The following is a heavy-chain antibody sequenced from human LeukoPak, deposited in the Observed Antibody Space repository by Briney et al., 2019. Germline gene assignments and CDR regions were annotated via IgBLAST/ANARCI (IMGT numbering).Heavy chain of an antibody. V-gene: IGHV4-31*03. CDR1: GGSISSGGYY. D-gene: IGHD3-10*01. CDR3: ARRGYGSGSPPYSDY. Sequence: SETLSLTCTVSGGSISSGGYYWSWIRQHPGKGLEWIGYIYYSGSTYYNPSLKSRVTISVDTSKNQFSLKLSSVTAADTAVYYCARRGYGSGSPPYSDYWGQGTLVTVSS. J-gene: IGHJ4*02. CDR2: IYYSGST.